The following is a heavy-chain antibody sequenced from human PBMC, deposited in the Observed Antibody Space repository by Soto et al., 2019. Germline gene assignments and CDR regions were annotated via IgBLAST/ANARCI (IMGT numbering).Heavy chain of an antibody. V-gene: IGHV3-23*01. CDR2: ISVSGGST. CDR1: GFTFSSYA. J-gene: IGHJ4*02. CDR3: AKGKNTRFDY. Sequence: PGGSLRLSCAASGFTFSSYAMSWVRQAPGKGLEWVSVISVSGGSTNYANSVKGRFTISRDNSKNMLYLQMNSLRAEDTAVYYCAKGKNTRFDYWGQGTLVTVSS. D-gene: IGHD3-3*01.